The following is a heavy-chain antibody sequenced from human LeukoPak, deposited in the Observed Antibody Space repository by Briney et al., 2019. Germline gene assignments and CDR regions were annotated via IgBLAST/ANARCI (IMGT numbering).Heavy chain of an antibody. CDR2: MNPNNGNT. D-gene: IGHD2-2*01. J-gene: IGHJ5*02. CDR1: VYTYTNYD. CDR3: ARELIPAAIPVGANWFDP. V-gene: IGHV1-8*01. Sequence: GASVNVSCKTFVYTYTNYDITWVRQATGQGLEWMGWMNPNNGNTADAQKFHGRITMTRDTSRGTAYMELSSLRSDDTAVYYWARELIPAAIPVGANWFDPWGQGTLVTVSS.